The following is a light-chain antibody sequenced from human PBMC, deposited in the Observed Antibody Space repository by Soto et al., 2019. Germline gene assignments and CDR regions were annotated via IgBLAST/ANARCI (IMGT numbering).Light chain of an antibody. CDR1: QGISNY. Sequence: DIQMTQSPSSLSASVGDRVTITCRASQGISNYLPWFQQKPGKAPKSLIYAASSLQRGVPSKFSGSASGTDFTLPISSLLREDFATYYCQQYNRYPYTFGQGTKLEIK. CDR3: QQYNRYPYT. CDR2: AAS. J-gene: IGKJ2*01. V-gene: IGKV1-16*02.